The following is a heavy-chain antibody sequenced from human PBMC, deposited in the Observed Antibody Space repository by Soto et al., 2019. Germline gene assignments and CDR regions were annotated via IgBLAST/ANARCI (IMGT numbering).Heavy chain of an antibody. D-gene: IGHD3-10*01. Sequence: EVQLVESGGGLIQPGGSLRLSCAVSGFTVSNNYMSWVRQAPGKGLEGVSVIYSGGYTAYGDSVKGRFTISRDNSKNPLTFKMSTLGAGDPAGYYCAPGGGGGGYWGQGTLVTVSS. CDR1: GFTVSNNY. V-gene: IGHV3-53*01. J-gene: IGHJ4*02. CDR3: APGGGGGGY. CDR2: IYSGGYT.